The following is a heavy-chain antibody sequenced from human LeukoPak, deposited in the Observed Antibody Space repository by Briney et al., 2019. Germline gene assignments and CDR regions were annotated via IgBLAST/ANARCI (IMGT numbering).Heavy chain of an antibody. V-gene: IGHV3-64*01. J-gene: IGHJ4*02. CDR3: ARELVGAALDY. Sequence: GGSLRLSCAASGFTFSLYALHWVRQAPGKGLEYVSAISGDGGDTYYANSVKGRFTISRGNSKNTLSLQMGSLRTEDMAVYYCARELVGAALDYWGQGTLVTVSS. CDR2: ISGDGGDT. CDR1: GFTFSLYA. D-gene: IGHD1-26*01.